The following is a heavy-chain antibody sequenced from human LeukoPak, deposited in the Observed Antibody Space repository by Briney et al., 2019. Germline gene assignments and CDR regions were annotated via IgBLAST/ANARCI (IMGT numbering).Heavy chain of an antibody. CDR3: AKVSDYGDYGYYFDY. Sequence: PGRSLRLSCAASGFTFDDYAMHWVRQAPGKGLEWVSGISWNSGSIGYADSVKGRFTISRDNAKNSLYLQMNSLRAEDTALYYCAKVSDYGDYGYYFDYWGQGTLVTVSS. CDR1: GFTFDDYA. D-gene: IGHD4-17*01. V-gene: IGHV3-9*01. CDR2: ISWNSGSI. J-gene: IGHJ4*02.